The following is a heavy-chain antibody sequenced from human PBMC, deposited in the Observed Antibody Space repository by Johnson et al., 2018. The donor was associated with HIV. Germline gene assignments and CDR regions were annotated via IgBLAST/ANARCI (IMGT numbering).Heavy chain of an antibody. CDR2: IYSGGST. D-gene: IGHD6-13*01. V-gene: IGHV3-66*01. CDR3: AKDILRIAAAGIYGASDI. CDR1: GFTVSSNY. Sequence: VQLVESGGDLVQPGGSLRLSCAASGFTVSSNYMSWVRQAPGKGLEWVSVIYSGGSTYYADSVKGRFTISRDNPKKTLHLLMNSLRAEDTAIYHCAKDILRIAAAGIYGASDIWGQGTLVTVSS. J-gene: IGHJ3*02.